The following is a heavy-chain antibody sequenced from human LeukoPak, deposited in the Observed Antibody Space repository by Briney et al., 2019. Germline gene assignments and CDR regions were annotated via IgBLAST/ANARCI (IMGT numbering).Heavy chain of an antibody. Sequence: RKSGPTLVNPTQTLTLTCTFSGFSLSTSGVGVGWIRQPPGKALECLALIYWDDDKRYSPSLKSRLTITKDTSKNQVVLTMTNMDPVDTATYYCAHRNVGYCSSTSCSLDWFDPWGQGTLVTVSS. CDR3: AHRNVGYCSSTSCSLDWFDP. CDR2: IYWDDDK. D-gene: IGHD2-2*01. J-gene: IGHJ5*02. CDR1: GFSLSTSGVG. V-gene: IGHV2-5*02.